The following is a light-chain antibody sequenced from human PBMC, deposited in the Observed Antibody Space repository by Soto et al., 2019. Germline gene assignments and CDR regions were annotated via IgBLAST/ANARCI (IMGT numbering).Light chain of an antibody. J-gene: IGKJ4*01. CDR2: AES. V-gene: IGKV1-39*01. CDR1: QSISSY. CDR3: QQSYSTPLT. Sequence: DIQMTQSPSSLSASVGDRVTITCRASQSISSYLNWYQQKPGKAPKLLIYAESSLQSGVTSRFSGSGSGTDFTLTISSLQPEDFATYYCQQSYSTPLTFGGGTKVESK.